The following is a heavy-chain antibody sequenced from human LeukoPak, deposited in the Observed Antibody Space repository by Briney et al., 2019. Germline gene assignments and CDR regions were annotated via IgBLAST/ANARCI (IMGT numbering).Heavy chain of an antibody. Sequence: SETLSLTCTVSGGSISSYYWGWIRQPPGKGLEWIGYIYYSGSTNYNPSFKSRVTISVDTSKNQFSLKLSSVTAADTAVYYCARGTVPYYYYYGMDVWGQGTTVTVSS. V-gene: IGHV4-59*01. D-gene: IGHD4-17*01. CDR2: IYYSGST. J-gene: IGHJ6*02. CDR1: GGSISSYY. CDR3: ARGTVPYYYYYGMDV.